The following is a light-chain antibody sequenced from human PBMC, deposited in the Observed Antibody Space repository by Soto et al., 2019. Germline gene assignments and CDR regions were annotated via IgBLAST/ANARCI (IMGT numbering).Light chain of an antibody. Sequence: DIPMTQSPSSLSASVGDRVTITCRASQGISNYLAWYQQKPGKVPKLLIYAASTLQSGVPSRFSGSGSGTDFTLXIXXXXPXXXXXXXXXXXXSDPRTFGQGTKVEIK. CDR2: AAS. CDR1: QGISNY. V-gene: IGKV1-27*01. J-gene: IGKJ1*01. CDR3: XXXXSDPRT.